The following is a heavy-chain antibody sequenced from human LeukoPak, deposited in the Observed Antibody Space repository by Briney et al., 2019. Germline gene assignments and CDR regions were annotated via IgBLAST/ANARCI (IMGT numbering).Heavy chain of an antibody. CDR2: ISGSGDAT. CDR1: GFTFSSYA. D-gene: IGHD5-18*01. CDR3: AKDRAMYTYASFDY. V-gene: IGHV3-23*01. Sequence: GGSLRLSCAASGFTFSSYAMHWVRQPPRRGLEWVSGISGSGDATFYADSVKGRFTISRDNPKNTLYLQMNSLRAEDTAIYHCAKDRAMYTYASFDYWGQGTLVTASS. J-gene: IGHJ4*02.